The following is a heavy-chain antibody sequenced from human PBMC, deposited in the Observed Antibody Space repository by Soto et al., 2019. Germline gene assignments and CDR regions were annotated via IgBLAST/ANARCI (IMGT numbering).Heavy chain of an antibody. CDR3: AREFIRDAFDI. J-gene: IGHJ3*02. CDR1: GGSISSGGYY. CDR2: IYYSGST. D-gene: IGHD3-16*02. V-gene: IGHV4-31*03. Sequence: SETLSLTCTVSGGSISSGGYYWSWIRQHPGKGLEWIGYIYYSGSTYYNPSLKSRVTISVDTSKNQFSLKLSSVTAADTAVYYCAREFIRDAFDIWGQGTMVTVSS.